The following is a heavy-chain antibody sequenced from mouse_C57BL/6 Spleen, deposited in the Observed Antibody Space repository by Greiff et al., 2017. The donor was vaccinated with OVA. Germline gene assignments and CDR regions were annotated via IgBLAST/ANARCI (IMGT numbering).Heavy chain of an antibody. CDR1: GFTFSDYG. V-gene: IGHV5-17*01. D-gene: IGHD4-1*01. CDR3: ARNGELGQDFDY. Sequence: EVQVVESGGGLVKPGGSLKLSCAASGFTFSDYGMHWVRQAPEKGLEWVAYISSGSSTIYYADTVKGRFTISRDTAKNTLFLQMTSLRSEDTAMYYCARNGELGQDFDYWGQGTTLTVSS. CDR2: ISSGSSTI. J-gene: IGHJ2*01.